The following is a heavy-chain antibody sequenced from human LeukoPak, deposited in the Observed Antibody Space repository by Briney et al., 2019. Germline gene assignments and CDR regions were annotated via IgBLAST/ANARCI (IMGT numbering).Heavy chain of an antibody. V-gene: IGHV3-48*01. Sequence: PGGSLRLSCAASGFTFSSYSMNWVRQAPGKGLEWVSYISSSSSTMYYADSVKGRFTISRDNAKNSLYLQMNSLRAEDTAVYYCARDFGDIVVVPATALDYWGQGTLVTVSS. CDR1: GFTFSSYS. CDR2: ISSSSSTM. CDR3: ARDFGDIVVVPATALDY. J-gene: IGHJ4*02. D-gene: IGHD2-2*01.